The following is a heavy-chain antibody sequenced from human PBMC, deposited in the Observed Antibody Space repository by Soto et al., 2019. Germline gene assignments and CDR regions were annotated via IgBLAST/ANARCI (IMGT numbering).Heavy chain of an antibody. Sequence: LSCAASGFTFSSYSMNWVRQAPGKGLEWVSYISSSSSTIYYADSVKGRFTISRDNAKNSLYLQMNSLRDEDTAVYYCARDPTRITIFGVVIPQGYYYYGMDVWGQGTTVTVSS. CDR2: ISSSSSTI. V-gene: IGHV3-48*02. J-gene: IGHJ6*02. CDR1: GFTFSSYS. CDR3: ARDPTRITIFGVVIPQGYYYYGMDV. D-gene: IGHD3-3*01.